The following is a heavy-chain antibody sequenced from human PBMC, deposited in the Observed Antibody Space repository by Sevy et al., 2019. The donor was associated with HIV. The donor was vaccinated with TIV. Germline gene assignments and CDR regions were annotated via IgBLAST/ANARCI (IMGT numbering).Heavy chain of an antibody. CDR1: GYTFTSYI. D-gene: IGHD1-26*01. CDR2: ISAYNGDT. V-gene: IGHV1-18*01. CDR3: ARAPSGSQGPEHYFHH. J-gene: IGHJ1*01. Sequence: ASVKVSCKTSGYTFTSYIISWVRQAPGQGLEWMGRISAYNGDTKYSQKLQGRVTMTTDTSTSTAYMELRSLKSDDTAVYYCARAPSGSQGPEHYFHHWGQGTLVTVSS.